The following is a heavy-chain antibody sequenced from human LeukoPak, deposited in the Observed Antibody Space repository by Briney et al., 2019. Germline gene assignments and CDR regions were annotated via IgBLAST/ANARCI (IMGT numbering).Heavy chain of an antibody. CDR3: ARVNYYYYYMDV. CDR1: GGSISSSSYY. J-gene: IGHJ6*03. V-gene: IGHV4-39*07. Sequence: SETLSLTCTVSGGSISSSSYYWGWIRQPPGKGLEWIGRIYYSGSTYYNPSLKSRVTISVDTSKNQFSLKLSSVTAADTAVYYCARVNYYYYYMDVWGKGTTVTVSS. CDR2: IYYSGST.